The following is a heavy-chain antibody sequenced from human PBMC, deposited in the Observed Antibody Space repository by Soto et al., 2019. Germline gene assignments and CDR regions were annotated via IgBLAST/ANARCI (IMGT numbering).Heavy chain of an antibody. J-gene: IGHJ5*02. CDR2: ISGSGGST. Sequence: HPGGSLRLSCAASGFTFSSYAMSWVRQAPGKGLEWVSAISGSGGSTYYADSVKGRFTISRDNSKNTLYLQMNSLRAEDTAVYYCASYPSPGDYCSGGSCYGGHWFDPWGQGTLVTVSS. D-gene: IGHD2-15*01. CDR1: GFTFSSYA. CDR3: ASYPSPGDYCSGGSCYGGHWFDP. V-gene: IGHV3-23*01.